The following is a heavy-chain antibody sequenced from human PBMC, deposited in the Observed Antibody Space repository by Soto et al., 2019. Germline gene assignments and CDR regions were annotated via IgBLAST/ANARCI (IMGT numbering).Heavy chain of an antibody. Sequence: ASVKVSCKASGYTFTSYAMHWVRQAPGQRLEWMGWINAGNGNTKYSQKFQGRVTITRDTSASTAYMELSSLRSEDTAAYYCARVRERLIPGYWGQGTLVTVSS. CDR3: ARVRERLIPGY. V-gene: IGHV1-3*01. J-gene: IGHJ4*02. CDR1: GYTFTSYA. D-gene: IGHD2-2*02. CDR2: INAGNGNT.